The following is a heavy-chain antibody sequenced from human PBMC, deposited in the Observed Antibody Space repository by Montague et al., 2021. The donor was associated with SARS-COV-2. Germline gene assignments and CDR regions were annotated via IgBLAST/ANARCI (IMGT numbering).Heavy chain of an antibody. D-gene: IGHD3-22*01. Sequence: SLRLSCAASGFTFSRYTISWVRQAPGKGLEWVSGISGGGDRKYYADSVKGWLTISRDNSKNTVYVQVNSLRAEDTAVYYCAKFSRDSSGVAWGQGTLVTVPS. CDR3: AKFSRDSSGVA. CDR2: ISGGGDRK. V-gene: IGHV3-23*01. J-gene: IGHJ5*02. CDR1: GFTFSRYT.